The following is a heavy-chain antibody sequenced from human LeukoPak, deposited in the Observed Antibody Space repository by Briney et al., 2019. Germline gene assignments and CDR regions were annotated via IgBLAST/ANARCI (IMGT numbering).Heavy chain of an antibody. CDR2: ISYHGVST. CDR1: GFTFSGYA. Sequence: PGGSLRLSCAASGFTFSGYAIYWVRQAPGKRLEYVSAISYHGVSTYYAHSVKGRFTISRYNSRNTLYLRMGSLRAEDMAVYYCATGRLNNWNLPFADWGLGALVTVSS. D-gene: IGHD1-20*01. CDR3: ATGRLNNWNLPFAD. V-gene: IGHV3-64*01. J-gene: IGHJ4*02.